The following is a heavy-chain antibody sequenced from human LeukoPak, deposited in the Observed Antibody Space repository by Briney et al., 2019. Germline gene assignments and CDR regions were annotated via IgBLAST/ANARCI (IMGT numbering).Heavy chain of an antibody. J-gene: IGHJ4*02. Sequence: GGSLRLSCAASGFTFSSYIMNWVRQAPGKGLEWVSYISSSSSTIYYADSVKGRFTISRDNSKNTLYLQMNSLRAEDTAVYYCARESPYDYFDYWGQGTLVTVSS. D-gene: IGHD3-22*01. V-gene: IGHV3-48*01. CDR3: ARESPYDYFDY. CDR1: GFTFSSYI. CDR2: ISSSSSTI.